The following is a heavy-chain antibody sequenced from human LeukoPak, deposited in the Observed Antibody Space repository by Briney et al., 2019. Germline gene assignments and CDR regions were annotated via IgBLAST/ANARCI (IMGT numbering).Heavy chain of an antibody. CDR3: AKAGQQLVHFDY. J-gene: IGHJ4*02. D-gene: IGHD6-13*01. V-gene: IGHV3-23*01. CDR2: ISGSGGST. CDR1: GFTFSSYA. Sequence: PGGSLRLSCAASGFTFSSYAMSWVRQAPGKGLEWVSAISGSGGSTYYADSVKGRFTISRDNSKNTLYLRMNSLRAEDTAVYYCAKAGQQLVHFDYWGQGTLVTVSS.